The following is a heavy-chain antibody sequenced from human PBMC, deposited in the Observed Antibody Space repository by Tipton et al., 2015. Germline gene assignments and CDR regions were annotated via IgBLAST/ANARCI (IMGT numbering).Heavy chain of an antibody. D-gene: IGHD4-17*01. CDR3: ARRAYGDYLFDY. J-gene: IGHJ4*02. V-gene: IGHV5-51*01. Sequence: QLVQSGAEVKKPGESLKISCKASGYIFSRHWIAWVRQMPGKGPEWVGIIYPGDSDTRYSPSFQGQVTISADKSISTAYLQWSSLKASDTAMYYCARRAYGDYLFDYWGQGTLVTVSS. CDR1: GYIFSRHW. CDR2: IYPGDSDT.